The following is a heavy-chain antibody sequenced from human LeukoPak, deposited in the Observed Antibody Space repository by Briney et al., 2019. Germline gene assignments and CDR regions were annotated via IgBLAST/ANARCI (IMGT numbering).Heavy chain of an antibody. V-gene: IGHV1-69*04. CDR2: IIPILGIV. D-gene: IGHD1-1*01. CDR3: ARDPVFVAGTGFDY. Sequence: SVKVSCKASGGTFSSYAISWVRQAPGQGLEWMGRIIPILGIVNYAQKFQGRVTITADKSTTTAYMELSSLRSEDTAVYYCARDPVFVAGTGFDYWGQGTLVTVSS. CDR1: GGTFSSYA. J-gene: IGHJ4*02.